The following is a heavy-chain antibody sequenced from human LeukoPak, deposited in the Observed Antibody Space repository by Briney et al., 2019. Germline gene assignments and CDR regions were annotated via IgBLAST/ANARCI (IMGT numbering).Heavy chain of an antibody. CDR1: GYTFTNYA. Sequence: GASVKVSCKTSGYTFTNYAMNWMRQAPGEGLEWMGCIHPSTGNPTYAQGFTGRFVFSLDTSFSTTYLQISSLKTEDTAVYYCARAFQSLGGLSLPDYWGQGTLVTVSS. CDR2: IHPSTGNP. CDR3: ARAFQSLGGLSLPDY. D-gene: IGHD3-16*02. V-gene: IGHV7-4-1*02. J-gene: IGHJ4*02.